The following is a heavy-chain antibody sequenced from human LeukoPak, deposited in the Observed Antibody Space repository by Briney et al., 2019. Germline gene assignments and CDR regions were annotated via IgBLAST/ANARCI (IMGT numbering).Heavy chain of an antibody. Sequence: SETLSLTCTVSGGSVSSGSYYWSWIRQPPGKGLEWIGYIYYSGSTNYNPSLKSRVTISVDTSKNQFSLKLSSVTAADTAVYYCARGPREPPFDHWGQGTLVTVSS. V-gene: IGHV4-61*01. CDR3: ARGPREPPFDH. CDR2: IYYSGST. J-gene: IGHJ4*02. D-gene: IGHD1-26*01. CDR1: GGSVSSGSYY.